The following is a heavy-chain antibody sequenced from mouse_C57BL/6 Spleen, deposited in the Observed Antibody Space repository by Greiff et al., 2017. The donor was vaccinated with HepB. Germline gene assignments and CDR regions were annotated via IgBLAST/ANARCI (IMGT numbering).Heavy chain of an antibody. Sequence: VQGVESGPGLVQPSQSLSITCTVSGFSLTSYGVHWVRQSPGKGLEWLGVIWSGGSTDYNAAFISRLSISKDNSKSQVFFKMNSLQADDTAIYYCARNWGYGNSDYAMDYWGQGTSVTVSS. CDR3: ARNWGYGNSDYAMDY. CDR1: GFSLTSYG. CDR2: IWSGGST. V-gene: IGHV2-2*01. J-gene: IGHJ4*01. D-gene: IGHD2-1*01.